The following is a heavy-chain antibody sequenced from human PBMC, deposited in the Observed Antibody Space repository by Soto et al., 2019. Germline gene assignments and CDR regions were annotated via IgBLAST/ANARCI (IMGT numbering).Heavy chain of an antibody. V-gene: IGHV1-69*13. J-gene: IGHJ6*02. D-gene: IGHD1-7*01. CDR2: IIPIFGTA. CDR1: GGTFSSYA. Sequence: SVKVSCKASGGTFSSYAISWVRQAPGQGIEWMGGIIPIFGTANYAQKFQGRVTITADESTSTAYMELSSLRSEDTAVYYCAGPPELTRIYYYYGMDVWGQGTTVTVSS. CDR3: AGPPELTRIYYYYGMDV.